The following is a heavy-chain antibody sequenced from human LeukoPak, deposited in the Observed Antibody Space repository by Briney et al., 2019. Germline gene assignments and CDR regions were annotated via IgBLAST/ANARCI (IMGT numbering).Heavy chain of an antibody. CDR1: GGSLSSYY. Sequence: SETLSLTCTVSGGSLSSYYWSWIRQPPGKGLEWIGCIYYRGTINYNPSLKTRVTVSIDTSKNQFSLKLSPVTAADTAVYYCARAHYSGSGTYYNRAFDYWGQGTLVTVSS. CDR3: ARAHYSGSGTYYNRAFDY. J-gene: IGHJ4*02. CDR2: IYYRGTI. D-gene: IGHD3-10*01. V-gene: IGHV4-59*01.